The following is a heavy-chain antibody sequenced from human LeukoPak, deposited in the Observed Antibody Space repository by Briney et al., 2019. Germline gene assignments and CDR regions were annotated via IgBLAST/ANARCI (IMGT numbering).Heavy chain of an antibody. CDR2: ISYDGSNK. D-gene: IGHD3-10*01. CDR3: AKDGAGNIDY. J-gene: IGHJ4*02. CDR1: GFTFSSYG. V-gene: IGHV3-30*18. Sequence: GGSLRLSCAASGFTFSSYGMHWVRQAPGKGLEWVAVISYDGSNKYYADPVKGRFTISRDNSKNTLYLQMNSLRAEDTAVYYCAKDGAGNIDYWGQGTLVTVSS.